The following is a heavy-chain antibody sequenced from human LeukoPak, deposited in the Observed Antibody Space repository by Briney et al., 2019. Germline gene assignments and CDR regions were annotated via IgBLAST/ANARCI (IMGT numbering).Heavy chain of an antibody. Sequence: GGSLRLSCAASGFTFSSYDMHWVRQAPGKGLEGVSAIGTAGDTYYPGSVKGRFTISRENAKNSLYLQMNSLRAGDTAVYYCARSLRYYYDSRGYYYYFDYWGQGTLVTVSS. J-gene: IGHJ4*02. CDR1: GFTFSSYD. V-gene: IGHV3-13*01. D-gene: IGHD3-22*01. CDR2: IGTAGDT. CDR3: ARSLRYYYDSRGYYYYFDY.